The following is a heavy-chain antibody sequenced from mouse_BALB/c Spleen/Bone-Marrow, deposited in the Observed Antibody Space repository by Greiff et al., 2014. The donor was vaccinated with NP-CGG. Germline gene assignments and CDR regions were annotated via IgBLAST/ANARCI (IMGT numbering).Heavy chain of an antibody. J-gene: IGHJ2*01. D-gene: IGHD2-10*02. CDR3: ARLYGNYGGYFDY. V-gene: IGHV2-6-4*01. CDR1: GFSLSRYS. Sequence: QVQLQQPGPGLVAPSQSLSITCTVSGFSLSRYSVHWVRQPPGKGLEWLEMIWGGGSTDYNSALKSRLSISKDNSKSQVFLKMNSLQTDDTAMYYCARLYGNYGGYFDYWGQGTTLTVSS. CDR2: IWGGGST.